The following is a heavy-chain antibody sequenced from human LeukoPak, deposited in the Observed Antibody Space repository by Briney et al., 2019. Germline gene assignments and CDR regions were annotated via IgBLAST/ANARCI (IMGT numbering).Heavy chain of an antibody. CDR3: ASIVATEGIDY. Sequence: SETLSLTCAVSGYSISSGYYWGWIRQPPGKGLEWIGSIYHSGSTYYNPSLKSRVTTSVDTSKNQFSLKLSSVTAADTAVYYCASIVATEGIDYWGQGTLVTVSS. D-gene: IGHD5-12*01. CDR1: GYSISSGYY. V-gene: IGHV4-38-2*01. J-gene: IGHJ4*02. CDR2: IYHSGST.